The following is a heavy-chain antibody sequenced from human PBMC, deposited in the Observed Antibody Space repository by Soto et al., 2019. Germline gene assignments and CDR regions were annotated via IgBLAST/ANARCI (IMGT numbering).Heavy chain of an antibody. CDR1: GFPFSRYW. D-gene: IGHD1-1*01. Sequence: GGSLRLSCAASGFPFSRYWMSWVRQTPGKGLEWVANIKQDGSEKYYVDSVKGRFTISKDNPKDTLYLQMNSLRAEDTAVYYCARDDAFGNENGFDIWGQGTMVTVSS. CDR3: ARDDAFGNENGFDI. V-gene: IGHV3-7*01. CDR2: IKQDGSEK. J-gene: IGHJ3*02.